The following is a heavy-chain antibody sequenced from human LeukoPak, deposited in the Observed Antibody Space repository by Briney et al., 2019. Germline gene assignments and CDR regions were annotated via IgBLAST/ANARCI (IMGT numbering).Heavy chain of an antibody. CDR2: ISTNGRST. V-gene: IGHV3-23*01. CDR3: AKPGYCSGGGCLNWFDP. D-gene: IGHD2-15*01. J-gene: IGHJ5*02. Sequence: GGSQRLSCAASGFTFINFAMSWVRQAPGQGLEWVSAISTNGRSTYYADSVKGRFTISRDNSKNTLYLQMNSLRAEDTAVYYCAKPGYCSGGGCLNWFDPWGQGTQVTVSS. CDR1: GFTFINFA.